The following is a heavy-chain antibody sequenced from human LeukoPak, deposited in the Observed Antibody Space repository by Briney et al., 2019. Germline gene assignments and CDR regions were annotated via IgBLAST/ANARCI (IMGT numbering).Heavy chain of an antibody. CDR2: INPNSGGT. Sequence: ASVKVSCKASGYTFTGYYMHWVRQAPGQGLEWMGWINPNSGGTNYAQKFQGRVTMTRDTSISTAYMELSRLRSDDTAVYYCARVVYGSVSYLVSYVFGDGMDVWGQGTTVTVSS. V-gene: IGHV1-2*02. CDR3: ARVVYGSVSYLVSYVFGDGMDV. CDR1: GYTFTGYY. D-gene: IGHD3-10*01. J-gene: IGHJ6*02.